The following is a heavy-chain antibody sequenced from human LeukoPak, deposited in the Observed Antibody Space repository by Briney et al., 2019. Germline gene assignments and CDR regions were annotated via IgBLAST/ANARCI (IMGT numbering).Heavy chain of an antibody. J-gene: IGHJ6*03. Sequence: ASVKVSCKASGGTFSSYAISWVRQAPGQGLEWMGWISAYNGNTNYAQKLQGRVTTTTDTSTSTAYMELRSLRSDDTAVYYCARVDYATYMDVWGKGTTVTVSS. CDR3: ARVDYATYMDV. V-gene: IGHV1-18*01. CDR2: ISAYNGNT. D-gene: IGHD4-17*01. CDR1: GGTFSSYA.